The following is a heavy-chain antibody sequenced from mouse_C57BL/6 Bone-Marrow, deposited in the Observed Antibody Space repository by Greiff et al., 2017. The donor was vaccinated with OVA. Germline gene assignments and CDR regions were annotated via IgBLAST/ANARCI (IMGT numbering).Heavy chain of an antibody. D-gene: IGHD2-1*01. V-gene: IGHV5-9-1*02. CDR2: ISSGGDYI. J-gene: IGHJ4*01. CDR3: TRLLDAMDY. Sequence: EVKVEESGEGLVKPGGSLKLSCAASGFTFSSYAMSWVRQTPEKRLEWVAYISSGGDYIYYADTVKGRFNISRDNARNTLYLQMSSLKSEDTAMYYCTRLLDAMDYWGQGTSVTVSS. CDR1: GFTFSSYA.